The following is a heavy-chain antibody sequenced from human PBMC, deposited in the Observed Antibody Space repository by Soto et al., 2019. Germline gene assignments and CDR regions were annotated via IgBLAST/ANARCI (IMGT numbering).Heavy chain of an antibody. Sequence: GGSLRLSCAASGFTFSSYGMHWVRQAPGKGLEWVAVISYDGSNKYYADSVKGRFTISRDNSKNTLYLQMNSLRAEDTAVYYCAKVFVPPGSGYSYGPLDYWGQGTLVTVSS. D-gene: IGHD5-18*01. CDR1: GFTFSSYG. J-gene: IGHJ4*02. CDR3: AKVFVPPGSGYSYGPLDY. V-gene: IGHV3-30*18. CDR2: ISYDGSNK.